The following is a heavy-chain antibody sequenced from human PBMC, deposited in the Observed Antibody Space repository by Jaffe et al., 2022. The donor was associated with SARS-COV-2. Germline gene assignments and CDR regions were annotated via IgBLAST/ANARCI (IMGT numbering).Heavy chain of an antibody. V-gene: IGHV4-34*01. Sequence: QVQLQQWGAGLLKPSETLSLTCAVYGGSFSGYYWSWIRQPPGKGLEWIGEINHSGSTNYNPSLKSRVTISVDTSKNQFSLKLSSVTAADTAVYYCARGGGSGSYLSRVYYYYGMDVWGQGTTVTVSS. CDR3: ARGGGSGSYLSRVYYYYGMDV. D-gene: IGHD3-10*01. CDR1: GGSFSGYY. J-gene: IGHJ6*02. CDR2: INHSGST.